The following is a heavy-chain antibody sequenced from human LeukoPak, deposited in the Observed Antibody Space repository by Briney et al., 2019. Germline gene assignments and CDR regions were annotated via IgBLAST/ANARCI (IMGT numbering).Heavy chain of an antibody. CDR2: INHSGST. CDR3: ARPHNYDPLTGYTRRYAFDA. V-gene: IGHV4-34*01. D-gene: IGHD3-9*01. CDR1: GGSFSGYY. J-gene: IGHJ3*01. Sequence: SETLSLTCAVYGGSFSGYYWSWIRQPPGKGLEWIGEINHSGSTNYNPSLKNRVAMPIDTSKNQFSLNLSSVTAADTAVYYCARPHNYDPLTGYTRRYAFDAWGQGTLVTVSS.